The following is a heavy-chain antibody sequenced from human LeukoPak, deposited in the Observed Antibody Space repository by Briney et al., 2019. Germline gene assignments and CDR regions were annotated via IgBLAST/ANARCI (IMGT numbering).Heavy chain of an antibody. V-gene: IGHV3-30*02. CDR1: GFTFSSYG. Sequence: GGSLRLSCAASGFTFSSYGMHWVRQAPGKGLEWVAYIQYDGSNEQYADSVKGRFSISRDSSKNILYLQVNSLRAEDTAVYYCAKDRCSNGIGCYYYYMDVWGKGTTVTISS. CDR3: AKDRCSNGIGCYYYYMDV. CDR2: IQYDGSNE. D-gene: IGHD2-8*01. J-gene: IGHJ6*03.